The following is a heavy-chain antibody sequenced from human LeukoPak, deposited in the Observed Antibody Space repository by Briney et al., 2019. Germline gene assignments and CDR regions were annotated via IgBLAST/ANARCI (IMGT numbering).Heavy chain of an antibody. V-gene: IGHV4-39*01. J-gene: IGHJ5*02. D-gene: IGHD1-7*01. Sequence: SETLSLTCTVSGASISSSSYYWGWIRQPPGKGLEWIGNIYYSEGTYYNPSLKSRVTMSIDTSRNQFSLKLRSVTAADTAVYYCARRPNWNYSNWFDPWGQGTLVTVSS. CDR1: GASISSSSYY. CDR2: IYYSEGT. CDR3: ARRPNWNYSNWFDP.